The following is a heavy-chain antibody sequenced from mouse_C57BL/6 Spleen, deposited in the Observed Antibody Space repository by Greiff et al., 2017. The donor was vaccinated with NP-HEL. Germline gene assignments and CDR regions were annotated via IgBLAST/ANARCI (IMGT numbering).Heavy chain of an antibody. CDR1: GFTFSSYA. CDR2: ISDGGSYT. D-gene: IGHD1-1*01. CDR3: ARDHDYYGSSYPYFDY. Sequence: EVKLVESGGGLVKPGGSLKLSCAASGFTFSSYAMSWVRQTPEKRLEWVATISDGGSYTYYPDNVKGRFTISRDNAKNNLYLQMSHLKSEDTAMYYCARDHDYYGSSYPYFDYWGQGTTLTVSS. V-gene: IGHV5-4*01. J-gene: IGHJ2*01.